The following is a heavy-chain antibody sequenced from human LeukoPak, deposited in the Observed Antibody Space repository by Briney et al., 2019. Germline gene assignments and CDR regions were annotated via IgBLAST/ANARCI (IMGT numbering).Heavy chain of an antibody. D-gene: IGHD3-3*01. Sequence: TSKTLSLTCTVSGGSISRYYWSWIRQPPGKGLEWIGYIYYSGSTNYNPSLKSRATISVDTSKIQLSLKLSSVTAADTAVYYCARTSTADFWSGTYDYWGQGTLVTVSS. J-gene: IGHJ4*02. V-gene: IGHV4-59*01. CDR2: IYYSGST. CDR1: GGSISRYY. CDR3: ARTSTADFWSGTYDY.